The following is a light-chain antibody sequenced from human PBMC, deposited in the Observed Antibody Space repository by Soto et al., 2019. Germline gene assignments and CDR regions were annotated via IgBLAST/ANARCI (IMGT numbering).Light chain of an antibody. Sequence: DIQMTQSPSSLSASVGDRVTITCQASQDISSYLNWYQQKPGKAPNLLIYDASSLESGVPSRFSGSGSGTEFTLTITSLQPDDFATYYCQQSYSTPVTFGQGTKVDIK. CDR1: QDISSY. V-gene: IGKV1-39*01. J-gene: IGKJ1*01. CDR2: DAS. CDR3: QQSYSTPVT.